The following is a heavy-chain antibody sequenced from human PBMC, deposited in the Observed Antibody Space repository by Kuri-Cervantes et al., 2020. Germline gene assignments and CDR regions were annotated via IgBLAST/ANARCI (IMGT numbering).Heavy chain of an antibody. CDR3: ARGEWELPDY. CDR1: GFTFSDYY. Sequence: SLKISCAASGFTFSDYYMSWIRQAPGKGLEWVSYISSSGSTIYYADSVKGRFTISRDNSKNTLYLQTNSLRAEDTAVYYCARGEWELPDYWGQGTLVTVSS. J-gene: IGHJ4*02. V-gene: IGHV3-11*04. D-gene: IGHD1-26*01. CDR2: ISSSGSTI.